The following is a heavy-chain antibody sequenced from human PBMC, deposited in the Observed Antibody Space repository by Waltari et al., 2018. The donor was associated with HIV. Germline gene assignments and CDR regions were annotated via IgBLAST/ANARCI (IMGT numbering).Heavy chain of an antibody. CDR1: GGSITSSSYY. CDR3: ARLQYGTYADV. J-gene: IGHJ4*02. V-gene: IGHV4-39*01. D-gene: IGHD4-17*01. CDR2: VYYNGDS. Sequence: QLQESGPGLVKPSETLSLTCSLSGGSITSSSYYWAWLRQPPGKGLEWIGSVYYNGDSYDKASLESRVTISLDTSKNQFSLSVRSVTATDTAVYYCARLQYGTYADVWGQGTLVTVSS.